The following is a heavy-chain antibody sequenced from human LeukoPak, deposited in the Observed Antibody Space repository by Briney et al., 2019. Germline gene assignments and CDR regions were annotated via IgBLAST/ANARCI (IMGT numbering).Heavy chain of an antibody. J-gene: IGHJ5*02. CDR3: AKQEYWFDP. CDR1: GYTFSSYG. Sequence: GGSLRLSCAAPGYTFSSYGMSWVRQAPGKGLEWVSAISGSGGSTYYADSVKGRFTISRDNSKHTLYLQMNSLRAEDTAVYYCAKQEYWFDPWGQGTLVTVSS. D-gene: IGHD6-6*01. CDR2: ISGSGGST. V-gene: IGHV3-23*01.